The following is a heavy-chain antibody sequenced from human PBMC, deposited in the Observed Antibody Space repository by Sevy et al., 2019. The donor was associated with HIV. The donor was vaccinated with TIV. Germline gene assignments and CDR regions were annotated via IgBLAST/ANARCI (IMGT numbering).Heavy chain of an antibody. J-gene: IGHJ2*01. D-gene: IGHD2-21*01. CDR3: ARGLSYSYAKRGDWVNWYFDV. Sequence: ASVKVSCKASGYTFDSHDINWIRQAPGQGLEWMGWMNPNSSNTGYAQRFQGRVTMTRTSSISTAYMDLNDLRSEDTALYYCARGLSYSYAKRGDWVNWYFDVWGRGTLVTVSS. CDR2: MNPNSSNT. V-gene: IGHV1-8*01. CDR1: GYTFDSHD.